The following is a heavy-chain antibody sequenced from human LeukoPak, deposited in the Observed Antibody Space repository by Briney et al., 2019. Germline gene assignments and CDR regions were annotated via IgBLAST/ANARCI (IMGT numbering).Heavy chain of an antibody. CDR2: INWNGGST. V-gene: IGHV3-20*01. D-gene: IGHD6-13*01. J-gene: IGHJ3*02. CDR1: GFPHDVLA. CDR3: ARERGIAATNAFDI. Sequence: PGGSLRLPRAVCGFPHDVLAVRCVREARGRGRECVFGINWNGGSTGYADSVKGRFTISRDNAKNSLYLQMSSLRAEDTALYHGARERGIAATNAFDIWGQGRMVTVSS.